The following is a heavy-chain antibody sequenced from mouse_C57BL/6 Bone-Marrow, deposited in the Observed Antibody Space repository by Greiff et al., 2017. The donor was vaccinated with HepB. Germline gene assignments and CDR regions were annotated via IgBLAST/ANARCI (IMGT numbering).Heavy chain of an antibody. J-gene: IGHJ3*01. CDR2: IHPNSGST. Sequence: QVQLKQPGAELVKPGASVKLSCKASGYTFTSYWMHWVKQRPGQGLEWIGMIHPNSGSTNYNEKFKSKATLTVDKSSSTAYMQLSSLTSEDSAVYYCARDSTYYSESRFAYWGQGTLVTVSA. V-gene: IGHV1-64*01. D-gene: IGHD2-12*01. CDR1: GYTFTSYW. CDR3: ARDSTYYSESRFAY.